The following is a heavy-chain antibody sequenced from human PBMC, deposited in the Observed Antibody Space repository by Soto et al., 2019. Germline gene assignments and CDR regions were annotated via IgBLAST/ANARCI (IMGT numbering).Heavy chain of an antibody. D-gene: IGHD2-2*01. CDR1: GGSVSSGSYY. CDR3: ARGYCSSTSCRPFDY. Sequence: SETLSLTCTVSGGSVSSGSYYWSWIRQPPGKGLEWIGYIYYSGSTNYNPSLKSRVTISVDTSKNQFSLKLSSVTAADTAVYYCARGYCSSTSCRPFDYWGQGTLVTVSS. CDR2: IYYSGST. J-gene: IGHJ4*02. V-gene: IGHV4-61*01.